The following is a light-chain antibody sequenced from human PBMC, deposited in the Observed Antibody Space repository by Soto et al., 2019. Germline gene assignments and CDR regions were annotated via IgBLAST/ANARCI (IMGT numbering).Light chain of an antibody. Sequence: EIVMTRSPATLSVSPGERATLSCRASQSVSSNLAWYQQKPGQAPRLLIYGASTRATGIPARFSGSGSGTEFTLTISSLQSEDFAVYYCQQYNNWPRTFGQGTRWISN. V-gene: IGKV3-15*01. J-gene: IGKJ1*01. CDR2: GAS. CDR3: QQYNNWPRT. CDR1: QSVSSN.